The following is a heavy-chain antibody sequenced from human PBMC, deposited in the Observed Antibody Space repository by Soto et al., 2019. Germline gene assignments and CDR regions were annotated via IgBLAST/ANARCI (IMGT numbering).Heavy chain of an antibody. D-gene: IGHD6-13*01. V-gene: IGHV3-23*01. Sequence: EVQLLESGGGLVQPGGSLSLSCAASGFTFSSYAMCWVRQPPGKGLEWVSAISGSGGSTYYADSVKGRFTISRDNSKTTLYLHMNSLSAEDTAVYYCATGHYSSSWYVGYWGQGTLVTVSS. CDR1: GFTFSSYA. CDR3: ATGHYSSSWYVGY. CDR2: ISGSGGST. J-gene: IGHJ1*01.